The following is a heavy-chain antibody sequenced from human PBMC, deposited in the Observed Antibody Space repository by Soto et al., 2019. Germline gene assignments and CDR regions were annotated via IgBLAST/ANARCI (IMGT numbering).Heavy chain of an antibody. Sequence: ASVRVSCKASGYTFTSYYMHWVRQAPGQGLEWMGVINPSGASTSYAQKFQGRVPMTRDTSTSKVNMELSSLRYKDTAVYHCASKDYDSSGYLPGMDVWG. J-gene: IGHJ6*02. CDR3: ASKDYDSSGYLPGMDV. CDR1: GYTFTSYY. D-gene: IGHD3-22*01. CDR2: INPSGAST. V-gene: IGHV1-46*01.